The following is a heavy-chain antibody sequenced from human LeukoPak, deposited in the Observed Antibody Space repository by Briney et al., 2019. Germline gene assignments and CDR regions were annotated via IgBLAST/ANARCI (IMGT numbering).Heavy chain of an antibody. CDR2: IIPILGIA. D-gene: IGHD5-12*01. CDR1: GGTFSSYA. J-gene: IGHJ5*02. CDR3: AREGYGRWFDP. V-gene: IGHV1-69*04. Sequence: SVKVSCKASGGTFSSYAISWVRQAPGQGLEWMGRIIPILGIANYAQKFQGRVTITADKSTSTAYMELSSLRSEDTAVYYCAREGYGRWFDPWGQGTLVTVSS.